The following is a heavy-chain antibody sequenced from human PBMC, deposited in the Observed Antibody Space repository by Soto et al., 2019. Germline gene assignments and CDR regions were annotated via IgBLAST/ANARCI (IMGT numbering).Heavy chain of an antibody. CDR1: GFTFSNYW. D-gene: IGHD6-19*01. V-gene: IGHV3-74*01. J-gene: IGHJ4*02. Sequence: QPGGSLRLSCEASGFTFSNYWMHWVRQAPGKGLVWVSRINNDGSDPIYADSVKGRFTISRDNSKNTLYLQMNSLRAEDTAVYYCAKARSSGWYLVSLDYWGKGNLVTVSS. CDR3: AKARSSGWYLVSLDY. CDR2: INNDGSDP.